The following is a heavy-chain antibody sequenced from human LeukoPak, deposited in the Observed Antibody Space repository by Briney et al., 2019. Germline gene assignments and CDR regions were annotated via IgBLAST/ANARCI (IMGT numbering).Heavy chain of an antibody. CDR1: GGTFGSYA. V-gene: IGHV1-69*13. Sequence: ASVKVSCKASGGTFGSYAISWVRQAPGQGLEWVGGIIPIFGTANYAQKFQGRVTITADESTSTAYMELSSLRSEDPAVYYCASLGIAARHPPFDPWGQGTLVTVSS. CDR3: ASLGIAARHPPFDP. D-gene: IGHD6-6*01. CDR2: IIPIFGTA. J-gene: IGHJ5*02.